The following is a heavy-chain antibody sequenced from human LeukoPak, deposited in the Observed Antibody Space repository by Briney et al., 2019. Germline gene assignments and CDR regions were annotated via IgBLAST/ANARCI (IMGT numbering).Heavy chain of an antibody. CDR2: IYYSGST. V-gene: IGHV4-39*07. Sequence: SETLSLTCVVSGVSISSSNYYWGWIRQPPGEGLEWIGSIYYSGSTYYNPSLKSRVTISVDTSKNQFSLKLSSVIAADTAVYYCARVGDYALKDWGQGTLVTVSS. J-gene: IGHJ4*02. CDR3: ARVGDYALKD. D-gene: IGHD4-17*01. CDR1: GVSISSSNYY.